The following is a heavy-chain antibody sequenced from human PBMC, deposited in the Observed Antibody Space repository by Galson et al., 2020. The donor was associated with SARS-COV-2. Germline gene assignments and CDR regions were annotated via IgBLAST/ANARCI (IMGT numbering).Heavy chain of an antibody. J-gene: IGHJ6*02. CDR3: VRFGDFYYYGMDV. Sequence: GESLKISCEASGFTLNDFTFTDYYMTWIRQTPGEGLECVSLINGVGTFTNYADSVRGRFTISRDNAKNSLYLQMTNLRVEDTAIYYCVRFGDFYYYGMDVWGQGTTVTVSS. V-gene: IGHV3-11*03. CDR1: GFTLNDFTFTDYY. CDR2: INGVGTFT. D-gene: IGHD3-16*01.